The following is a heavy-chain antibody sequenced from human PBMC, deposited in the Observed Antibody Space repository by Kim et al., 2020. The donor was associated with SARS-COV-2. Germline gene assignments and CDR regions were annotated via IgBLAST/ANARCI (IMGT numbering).Heavy chain of an antibody. J-gene: IGHJ4*02. CDR3: ARGGPYPTIDY. CDR2: ISYDGSNK. V-gene: IGHV3-30*04. D-gene: IGHD3-16*01. CDR1: GFTFSSYA. Sequence: GGSLRLSCAASGFTFSSYAMHWVRQAPGKGLEWVAVISYDGSNKYYADSVKGRFTISRDNSKNTLYLQMNSLRAEDTAVYYCARGGPYPTIDYWGQGTLVTVSS.